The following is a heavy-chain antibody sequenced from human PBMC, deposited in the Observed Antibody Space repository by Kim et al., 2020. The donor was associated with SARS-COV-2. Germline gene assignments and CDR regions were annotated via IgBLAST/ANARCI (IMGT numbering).Heavy chain of an antibody. CDR1: SLRTSGMG. D-gene: IGHD2-2*01. Sequence: SLRTSGMGVAWIRQPPGKALEWLALIYWDDDKRYSPSLKSRLTITKDTSKNQVVLTMTNMDPVDTATYYCAHTPLCRSTRCYVLGGFDSWGQGTLVTVSS. V-gene: IGHV2-5*02. CDR2: IYWDDDK. CDR3: AHTPLCRSTRCYVLGGFDS. J-gene: IGHJ4*02.